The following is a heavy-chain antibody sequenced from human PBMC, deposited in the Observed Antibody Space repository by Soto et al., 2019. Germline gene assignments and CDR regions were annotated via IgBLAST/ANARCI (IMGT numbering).Heavy chain of an antibody. CDR1: GGSFSGYC. V-gene: IGHV4-34*01. J-gene: IGHJ6*02. D-gene: IGHD2-8*01. CDR2: INHSGST. CDR3: ARARYCTNGVCSSYYYYGMDV. Sequence: PSETLSLTCAVYGGSFSGYCWSGIRQPPGKGLEWIGEINHSGSTNYNPSLKSRVTISVDTSKNQFSLKLSHVTAADTAVYYCARARYCTNGVCSSYYYYGMDVWGQGNTVTVS.